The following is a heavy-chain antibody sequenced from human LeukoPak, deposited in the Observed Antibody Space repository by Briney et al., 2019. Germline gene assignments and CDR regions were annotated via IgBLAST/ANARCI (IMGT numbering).Heavy chain of an antibody. CDR2: IYSSGST. D-gene: IGHD2-8*01. J-gene: IGHJ3*02. CDR3: AGTATNGGAFDI. V-gene: IGHV4-61*02. CDR1: GGSTSSGNYY. Sequence: SETLSLTCTVSGGSTSSGNYYWSWIRQPAGKGLEWIGRIYSSGSTNYNPSLKSRVTISADTSKNQFSLKLSSVTGADTAVYYCAGTATNGGAFDIWGQGTMVTVSS.